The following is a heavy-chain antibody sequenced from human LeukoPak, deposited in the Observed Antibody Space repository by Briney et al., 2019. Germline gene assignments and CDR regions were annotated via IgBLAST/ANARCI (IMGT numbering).Heavy chain of an antibody. J-gene: IGHJ1*01. CDR2: IYPGDSDT. CDR1: GYSFTSYW. V-gene: IGHV5-51*03. CDR3: ASRIAAAGPTAEYFQH. D-gene: IGHD6-13*01. Sequence: KPGESLKISCKGSGYSFTSYWIGWVRQMPGKGLEWMGIIYPGDSDTRYSPSFQGQVTISVAKSISTAYLQWSSLKASDTAMYYCASRIAAAGPTAEYFQHWGQGTLVTVSS.